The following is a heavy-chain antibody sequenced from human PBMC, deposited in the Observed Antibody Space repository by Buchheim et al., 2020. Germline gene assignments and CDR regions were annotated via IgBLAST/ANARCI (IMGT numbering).Heavy chain of an antibody. V-gene: IGHV3-33*01. J-gene: IGHJ6*02. CDR2: IWYDGSKT. Sequence: QVQLVESGGGVVQPGRSLRLSCAASGFTFGLYGMHWVRQAPGKGLEWVAMIWYDGSKTYYGDSVEGRVTISRDNFNNILYLEMDSLSAEDTAVYFCAREPDGYNPEGHYYAMNVWGQGTT. CDR1: GFTFGLYG. CDR3: AREPDGYNPEGHYYAMNV. D-gene: IGHD5-24*01.